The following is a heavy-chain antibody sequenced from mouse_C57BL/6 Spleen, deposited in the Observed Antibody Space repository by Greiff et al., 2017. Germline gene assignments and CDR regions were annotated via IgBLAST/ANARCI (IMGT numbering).Heavy chain of an antibody. J-gene: IGHJ2*01. CDR1: GYSITSGYY. V-gene: IGHV3-6*01. D-gene: IGHD3-2*02. CDR2: ISYDGSN. CDR3: ARDSSGYDY. Sequence: EVQRVESGPGLVKPSQSLSLTCSVTGYSITSGYYWNWIRQFPGNKLEWMGYISYDGSNNYNPSLKNRISITRDTSKNQFFLKLNSVTTEDTATYYCARDSSGYDYWGQGTTLTVSS.